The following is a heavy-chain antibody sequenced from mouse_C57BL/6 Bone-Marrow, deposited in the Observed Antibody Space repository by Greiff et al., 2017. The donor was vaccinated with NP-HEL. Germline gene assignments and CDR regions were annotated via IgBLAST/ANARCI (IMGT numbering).Heavy chain of an antibody. CDR2: ISSGGSYT. D-gene: IGHD2-5*01. Sequence: EVMLVESGGDLVKPGGSLKLSCAASGFTFSSYGMSWVRQTPDKRLEWVATISSGGSYTYYPDSVKGRFTISRDNAKNTLYLQMSSLKSEDTAMYYCASAYYSNYGYFDYWGQGTTLTVSS. V-gene: IGHV5-6*01. CDR1: GFTFSSYG. J-gene: IGHJ2*01. CDR3: ASAYYSNYGYFDY.